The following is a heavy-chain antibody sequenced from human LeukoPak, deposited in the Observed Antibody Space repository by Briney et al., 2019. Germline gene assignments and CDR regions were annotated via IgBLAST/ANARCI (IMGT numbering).Heavy chain of an antibody. CDR3: ARDMRVRYYGMDV. CDR2: ISAYNGNT. CDR1: GYTFTSYG. Sequence: ASVKVSCRASGYTFTSYGISWVRQAPGQRLEWMGWISAYNGNTNYAQKLQGRVTMTTDTSTSTAYMELRSLRSDDTAVYYCARDMRVRYYGMDVWGQGTTVTVSS. D-gene: IGHD3-16*01. V-gene: IGHV1-18*01. J-gene: IGHJ6*02.